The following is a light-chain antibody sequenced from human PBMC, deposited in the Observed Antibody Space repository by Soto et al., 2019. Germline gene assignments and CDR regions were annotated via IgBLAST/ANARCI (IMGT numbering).Light chain of an antibody. Sequence: EIVMTQSAVTLSVSPGERGTLXCRATQSFSSPFVWYQQKPGQAPRPLIYGASTRAHGSPVRFSGSGSGTEFTRTISSLQSEDFAVYYGQQYNNWPQTFGQGTRLEIK. CDR3: QQYNNWPQT. CDR2: GAS. J-gene: IGKJ5*01. V-gene: IGKV3-15*01. CDR1: QSFSSP.